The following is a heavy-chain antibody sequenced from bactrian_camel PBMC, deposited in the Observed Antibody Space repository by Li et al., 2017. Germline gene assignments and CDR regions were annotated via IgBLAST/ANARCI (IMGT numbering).Heavy chain of an antibody. Sequence: HVQLVESGGGSVQAGGSLTLSCTASGYRYASYCMGWFRQAPGKEREGLAAIYTNDGSTYYADSVKGRFTISQDNTRTTLYLQMDNLKPEDTAMYYCAAAPSSGGYCSGPDFGYWGQGTQVTVS. D-gene: IGHD2*01. CDR2: IYTNDGST. CDR1: GYRYASYC. CDR3: AAAPSSGGYCSGPDFGY. V-gene: IGHV3S1*01. J-gene: IGHJ6*01.